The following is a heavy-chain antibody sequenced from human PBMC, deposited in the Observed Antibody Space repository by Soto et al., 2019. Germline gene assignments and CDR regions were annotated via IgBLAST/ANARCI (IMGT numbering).Heavy chain of an antibody. D-gene: IGHD3-16*01. J-gene: IGHJ6*02. V-gene: IGHV3-30*18. CDR3: AKDISFWGYRTYTRNYYYGMDV. Sequence: GGSLRLSCEDSGFTFSSYGMHWFRQAPLKVLEWVAVISYDGSNKYYADSVKGRFNISRDNSKNTLYLQMNSLRAEDTAVYYCAKDISFWGYRTYTRNYYYGMDVWGQGTTVTVSS. CDR1: GFTFSSYG. CDR2: ISYDGSNK.